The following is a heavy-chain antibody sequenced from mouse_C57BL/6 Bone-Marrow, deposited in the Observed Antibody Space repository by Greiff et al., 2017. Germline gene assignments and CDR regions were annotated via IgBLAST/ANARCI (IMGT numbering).Heavy chain of an antibody. V-gene: IGHV5-6*01. Sequence: EVQGVESGGDLVKPGGSLKLSCAASGFTFSSYGMSWVRQTPDKRLEWVATISSGGSYTYYPASVKGRFTISRDNAKNTLYLQMSSLKSEDTAMYYCAKPWLAYWGQGTLVTVSA. CDR3: AKPWLAY. CDR2: ISSGGSYT. CDR1: GFTFSSYG. J-gene: IGHJ3*01.